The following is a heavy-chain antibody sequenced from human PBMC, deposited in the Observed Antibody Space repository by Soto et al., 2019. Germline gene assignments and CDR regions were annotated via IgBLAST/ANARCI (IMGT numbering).Heavy chain of an antibody. CDR3: TRVGGSVSGMDV. CDR2: IGDAGSSA. V-gene: IGHV3-74*01. D-gene: IGHD1-26*01. CDR1: GFTFSSYA. Sequence: PGGSLKLSCAASGFTFSSYAMSWVRTAPGKGLVWVSRIGDAGSSARYADSVKGRFTISRDNAKNTVYLQMNSLRAEDTAVYYCTRVGGSVSGMDVWGQGTTVTVSS. J-gene: IGHJ6*02.